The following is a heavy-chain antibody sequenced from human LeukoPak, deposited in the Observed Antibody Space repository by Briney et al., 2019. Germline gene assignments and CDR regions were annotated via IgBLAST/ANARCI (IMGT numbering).Heavy chain of an antibody. CDR1: GFTFSSYA. Sequence: PGGSLRLSCAASGFTFSSYAMHWVRQAPGKGLEWVAVISYDGSNKYYADSVKGRFTISRDNSKNTLYLQMKSLRPEDTAVFYCVRDLSPRSYGANRYYAGLGFDPWGQGTLVTVSS. CDR3: VRDLSPRSYGANRYYAGLGFDP. CDR2: ISYDGSNK. D-gene: IGHD3-16*01. J-gene: IGHJ5*02. V-gene: IGHV3-30*04.